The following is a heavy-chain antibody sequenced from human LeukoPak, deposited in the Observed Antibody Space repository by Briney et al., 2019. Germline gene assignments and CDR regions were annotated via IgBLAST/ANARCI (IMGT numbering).Heavy chain of an antibody. D-gene: IGHD3-16*01. J-gene: IGHJ4*02. V-gene: IGHV4-59*01. CDR2: VYHTGHT. Sequence: SETLSLTCAVSGDSISGYYWSWIRQPLGKGLEWIGYVYHTGHTHYSPSLKSRVTVSLDTSRNQVSLILSSVTAADTAVYYCARHRFGHLFDYWGQGTLVTVSS. CDR1: GDSISGYY. CDR3: ARHRFGHLFDY.